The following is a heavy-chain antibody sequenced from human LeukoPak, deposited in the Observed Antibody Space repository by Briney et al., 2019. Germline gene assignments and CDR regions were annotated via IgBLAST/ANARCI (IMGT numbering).Heavy chain of an antibody. CDR2: ISGSGGHT. J-gene: IGHJ6*03. V-gene: IGHV3-23*01. CDR1: GITFSSHA. D-gene: IGHD5-24*01. Sequence: GGSLRLSCAASGITFSSHAMSWVRQAPGKGLEWVSLISGSGGHTYYGDSVKGRFTISRDNSTNRLYLQMNSLRPEDTAVYYCAKGGAATMRDGYNYYYHMEVWGRGTTVTVSS. CDR3: AKGGAATMRDGYNYYYHMEV.